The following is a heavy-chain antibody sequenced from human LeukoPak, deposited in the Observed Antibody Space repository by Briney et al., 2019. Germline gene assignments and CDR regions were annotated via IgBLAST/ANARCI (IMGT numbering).Heavy chain of an antibody. Sequence: GGSLRLSCAVFGFTFSSYRMHWVRQAPGKGLVEVSRINSDGSSTSYADSVKGRFTISRDNAKNTLYLQMNSLRAEDTAVYYCARERYFDSNYFDYWGQGTLVTVSS. V-gene: IGHV3-74*01. CDR1: GFTFSSYR. D-gene: IGHD3-9*01. CDR2: INSDGSST. J-gene: IGHJ4*02. CDR3: ARERYFDSNYFDY.